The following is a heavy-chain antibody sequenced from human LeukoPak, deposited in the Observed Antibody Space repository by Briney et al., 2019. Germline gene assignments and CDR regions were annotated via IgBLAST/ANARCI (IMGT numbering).Heavy chain of an antibody. J-gene: IGHJ4*02. Sequence: GGSLRLSCAASGLTVSNYWMHWVRQAPGKGLVWVSRINSDGSSTTSADSVKGRFTISRDNAKNTLYLQMNSLRAEDTAVYYCAKGGATVIDYWGQGTLVTVSS. CDR2: INSDGSST. D-gene: IGHD4-17*01. V-gene: IGHV3-74*01. CDR1: GLTVSNYW. CDR3: AKGGATVIDY.